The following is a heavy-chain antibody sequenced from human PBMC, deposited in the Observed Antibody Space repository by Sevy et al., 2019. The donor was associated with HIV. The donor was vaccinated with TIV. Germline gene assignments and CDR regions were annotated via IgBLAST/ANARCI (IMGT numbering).Heavy chain of an antibody. CDR3: ATTKGGGYCSGGSCYPGYYDYGMDV. D-gene: IGHD2-15*01. CDR1: GYTLTELS. CDR2: FDPEDGET. Sequence: ASVKVSCKVSGYTLTELSMHWVRQAPGKGLEWMGGFDPEDGETIYAQKFQGRVTMTEETSTDTAYMALSSLRSEETAVYYCATTKGGGYCSGGSCYPGYYDYGMDVWGQGTTVTVSS. V-gene: IGHV1-24*01. J-gene: IGHJ6*02.